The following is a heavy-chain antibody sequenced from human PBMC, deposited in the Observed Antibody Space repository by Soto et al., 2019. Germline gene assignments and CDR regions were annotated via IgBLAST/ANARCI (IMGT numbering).Heavy chain of an antibody. D-gene: IGHD3-16*02. V-gene: IGHV4-4*07. J-gene: IGHJ4*02. CDR3: ALHDYVWGSYPLD. Sequence: QVQLQESGPGLVKPSETLSLTCTVSGGSISSYYWSWIRQPARKGLEWIGRIYTSGSTNYNPSLKSRVTLSVDTSKNQFSLKLSSVTAADTAVYYCALHDYVWGSYPLDWGQGTLVTVSS. CDR2: IYTSGST. CDR1: GGSISSYY.